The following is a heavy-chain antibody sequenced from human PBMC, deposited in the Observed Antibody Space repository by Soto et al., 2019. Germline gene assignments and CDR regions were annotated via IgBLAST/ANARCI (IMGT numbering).Heavy chain of an antibody. CDR1: GFSVTTNY. CDR3: ARGYSSSVWFDS. D-gene: IGHD6-6*01. J-gene: IGHJ5*01. Sequence: HPGGSLRLSCAASGFSVTTNYMSWVRQAPGKGLEWVSVIYSGGDTYYEDSVKGRFTISRDNSENTLYLQMNSLRAEDTAVCFCARGYSSSVWFDSWGQGTLVTVSS. CDR2: IYSGGDT. V-gene: IGHV3-53*03.